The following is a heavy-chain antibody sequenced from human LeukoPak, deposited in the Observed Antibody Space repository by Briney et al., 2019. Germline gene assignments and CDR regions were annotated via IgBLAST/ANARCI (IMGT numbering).Heavy chain of an antibody. Sequence: SQTLSLTCTVSGVSISSYYWSWIRQPPGKGLEWIGYIYYSGSTNYNPSLKSRVTISVDTSKNQFSLKLSSVTAADTAVYYCARDMGEDFWSGQGPNDAFDIWGQGTMVTVSS. CDR1: GVSISSYY. CDR2: IYYSGST. CDR3: ARDMGEDFWSGQGPNDAFDI. J-gene: IGHJ3*02. V-gene: IGHV4-59*01. D-gene: IGHD3-3*01.